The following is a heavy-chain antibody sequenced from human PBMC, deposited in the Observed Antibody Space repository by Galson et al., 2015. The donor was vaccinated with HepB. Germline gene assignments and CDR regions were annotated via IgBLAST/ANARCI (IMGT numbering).Heavy chain of an antibody. CDR3: AKVCYPQVYYYYGMDV. V-gene: IGHV3-23*01. CDR2: ISGSGGST. D-gene: IGHD2-15*01. CDR1: GFTFSSYA. J-gene: IGHJ6*01. Sequence: SLRLSCAASGFTFSSYAMSWVRQAPGKGLEWVSAISGSGGSTYYADSVKGRFTISRDNSKNTLYLQMNSLRAEDTAVYYCAKVCYPQVYYYYGMDVWGQGTTVTVSS.